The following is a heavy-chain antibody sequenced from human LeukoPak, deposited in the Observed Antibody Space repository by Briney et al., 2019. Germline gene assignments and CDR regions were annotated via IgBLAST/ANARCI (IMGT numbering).Heavy chain of an antibody. CDR1: GGTFSSYA. V-gene: IGHV1-69*01. CDR2: IIPIFGTA. J-gene: IGHJ4*02. D-gene: IGHD3-10*01. Sequence: GASVKVSCKASGGTFSSYAISWVRQAPGQGLEWMGGIIPIFGTANYAQKFQGRVTITADESTSTAYMELSSLRSEDTAVYYCARSHYYGSGMSSDYWGQETLVTVSS. CDR3: ARSHYYGSGMSSDY.